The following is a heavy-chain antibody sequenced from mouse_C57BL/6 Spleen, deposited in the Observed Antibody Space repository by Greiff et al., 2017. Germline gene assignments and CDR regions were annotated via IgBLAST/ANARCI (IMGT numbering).Heavy chain of an antibody. D-gene: IGHD1-1*01. Sequence: VQLQQPGAELVRPGSSVKLSCKASGYTFTSYWMDWVKQRPGQGLEWIGNIYPSDSETHYNQKFKDKATLTVDKSSSTAYMQLSSLTSEDSAVYYCARDPYGSRFDYWGQGTLLTVSA. CDR1: GYTFTSYW. CDR2: IYPSDSET. J-gene: IGHJ3*01. V-gene: IGHV1-61*01. CDR3: ARDPYGSRFDY.